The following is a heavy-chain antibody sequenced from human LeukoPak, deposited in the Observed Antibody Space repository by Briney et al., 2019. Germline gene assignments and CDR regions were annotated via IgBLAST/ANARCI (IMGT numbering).Heavy chain of an antibody. D-gene: IGHD3-22*01. Sequence: ASVKVSCKVSGYTLTELSMHWVRQAPGKGLEWMGGFDPEDGETIYAQKFQGRVTMTEDTSTDTAYMELSSLRSEDTAVYYCATDITEGYYDSTGVGGAFDIWGQGTMVTVSS. CDR3: ATDITEGYYDSTGVGGAFDI. CDR2: FDPEDGET. J-gene: IGHJ3*02. V-gene: IGHV1-24*01. CDR1: GYTLTELS.